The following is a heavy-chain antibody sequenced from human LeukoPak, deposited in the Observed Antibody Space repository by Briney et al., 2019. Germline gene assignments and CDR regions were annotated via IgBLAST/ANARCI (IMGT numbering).Heavy chain of an antibody. CDR2: IYSGGST. V-gene: IGHV3-66*01. CDR3: ARGPSVIYRPYYFDY. CDR1: GFTVSSNY. Sequence: SGGSLRLSCAASGFTVSSNYMSWVRQAPGKGLEWVSVIYSGGSTYYANSVKGRFTISRDNSKNTLYLQMNSLRAEDTAVYHCARGPSVIYRPYYFDYWGQGTLVTVSS. J-gene: IGHJ4*02. D-gene: IGHD1-26*01.